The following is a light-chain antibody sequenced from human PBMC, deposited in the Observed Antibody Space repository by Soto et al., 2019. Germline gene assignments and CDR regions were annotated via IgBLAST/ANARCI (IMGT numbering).Light chain of an antibody. V-gene: IGKV3-20*01. CDR1: QSVFNNH. CDR3: QYYYESSP. CDR2: GAS. J-gene: IGKJ1*01. Sequence: EIVLTQSPGTLSLSPGERATLSCRASQSVFNNHIGWYQQKPGQAPRRLIFGASFRATGIPDRFSGSGSGTDFTLTISRLEPEDFAVYYCQYYYESSPFGRGTKVEIK.